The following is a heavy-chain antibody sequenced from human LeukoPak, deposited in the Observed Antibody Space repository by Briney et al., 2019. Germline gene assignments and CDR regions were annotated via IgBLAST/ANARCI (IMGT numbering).Heavy chain of an antibody. D-gene: IGHD3-10*01. CDR3: ARDSYYGSGSFDY. CDR1: GFTVSSNY. CDR2: IYSGGST. J-gene: IGHJ4*02. Sequence: GGSLSLSCAASGFTVSSNYMSWVRQAPGKGLEWVSVIYSGGSTYYADSVKGRFTISRDNSKNTLYLQMNSLRAEDTAVYYCARDSYYGSGSFDYWGQGTLVTVSS. V-gene: IGHV3-66*02.